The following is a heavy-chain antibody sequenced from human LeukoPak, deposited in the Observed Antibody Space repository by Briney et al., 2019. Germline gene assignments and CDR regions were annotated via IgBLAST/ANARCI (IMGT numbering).Heavy chain of an antibody. CDR1: GGSISTGDYS. Sequence: SETLSLTCAVSGGSISTGDYSWSWIRQSPGKGLEWIGYIYHSGTTYYNPSLKSRVTISVDRSKNQFSLKLSSVTAADTAVYYCARDGSDNWGLFDNWGRGTLVTVSS. D-gene: IGHD1-1*01. V-gene: IGHV4-30-2*06. J-gene: IGHJ4*02. CDR3: ARDGSDNWGLFDN. CDR2: IYHSGTT.